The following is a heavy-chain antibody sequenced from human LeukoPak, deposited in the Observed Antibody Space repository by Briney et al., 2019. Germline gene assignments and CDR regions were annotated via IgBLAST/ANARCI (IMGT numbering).Heavy chain of an antibody. Sequence: GGSLRLSCAASGFTVSSNYMSWVRQAPGKGLEWVSVIYSGGSTYYADSVKGRFTISRDNSKNTLYLQMNSLRAEDTAVYYCAKDPTRYSGSSLSLHRTYYFDYWGQGTLVTVSS. V-gene: IGHV3-53*05. CDR3: AKDPTRYSGSSLSLHRTYYFDY. J-gene: IGHJ4*02. CDR1: GFTVSSNY. D-gene: IGHD1-26*01. CDR2: IYSGGST.